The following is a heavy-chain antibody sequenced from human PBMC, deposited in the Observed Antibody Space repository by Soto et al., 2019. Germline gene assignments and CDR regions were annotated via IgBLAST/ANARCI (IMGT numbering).Heavy chain of an antibody. CDR1: GYTFTSYD. CDR3: ARGIGRFLEWLFSPYYGMDV. CDR2: MNPNSGNT. V-gene: IGHV1-8*01. J-gene: IGHJ6*02. D-gene: IGHD3-3*01. Sequence: ASVKVSCKASGYTFTSYDINWVRQATGQGLEWMGWMNPNSGNTGYAQKFQGRVTMTRNTSISTAYMELSSLRSEDTAVYYCARGIGRFLEWLFSPYYGMDVWGQGTTVTAP.